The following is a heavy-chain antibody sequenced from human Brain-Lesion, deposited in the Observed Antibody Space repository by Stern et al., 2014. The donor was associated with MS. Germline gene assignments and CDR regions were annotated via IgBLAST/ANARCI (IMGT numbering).Heavy chain of an antibody. V-gene: IGHV4-39*01. CDR1: GGSVSSTSYA. CDR3: AGEEDIRYCSGGSCTGNWFDP. Sequence: QLVQSGPGLVKPSETLSLTCTVAGGSVSSTSYAWAWIRQPPGKGLEGIGTIFYSGNTYYSPFLKSRLTISLDTSKNPFSLPLSSVTAADTAVYYCAGEEDIRYCSGGSCTGNWFDPWGQGTLVTVSS. J-gene: IGHJ5*02. D-gene: IGHD2-15*01. CDR2: IFYSGNT.